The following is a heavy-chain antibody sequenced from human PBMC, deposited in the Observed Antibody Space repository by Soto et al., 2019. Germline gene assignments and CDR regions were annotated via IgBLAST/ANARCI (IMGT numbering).Heavy chain of an antibody. V-gene: IGHV1-2*04. CDR1: GYTFTGYY. J-gene: IGHJ4*02. CDR3: ARVATIFGVVPDY. D-gene: IGHD3-3*01. Sequence: QVQLVQSGAEVKKPGASVKVSCKASGYTFTGYYIHWVRQAPGQGLEWMGWINPNGGGTNYAQKFQDWATMTRDTSISTSYMELSRLKSDDTAVYYCARVATIFGVVPDYWGQGTLVTVSS. CDR2: INPNGGGT.